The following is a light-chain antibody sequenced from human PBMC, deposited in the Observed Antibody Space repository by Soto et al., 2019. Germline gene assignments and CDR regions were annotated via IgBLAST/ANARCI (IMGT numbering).Light chain of an antibody. V-gene: IGKV2-30*01. J-gene: IGKJ2*01. CDR2: KVS. CDR3: MQGTHWPPYT. Sequence: DVVMTQSPLSLPVTLGQPASISCRSSQSLVYSDGNTYLNGFQQMPGQSPRSLIYKVSNRDSGVPDRFSGSGSGTDFTLKISRVEAEDVGVYYCMQGTHWPPYTFGQGTKLEIK. CDR1: QSLVYSDGNTY.